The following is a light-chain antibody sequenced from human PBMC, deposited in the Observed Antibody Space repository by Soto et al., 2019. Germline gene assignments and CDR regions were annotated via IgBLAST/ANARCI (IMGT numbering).Light chain of an antibody. CDR3: QQYSSSRT. V-gene: IGKV3-20*01. Sequence: EIVMSQSPATLSVSPGERATLSCRASQSVSSNHLAWYQQKPGQAPRLLNYGGSSRATGIPVRFSGSGSETDFTLTITRLEPEDFAMYYCQQYSSSRTFGQGTKVDIK. CDR1: QSVSSNH. CDR2: GGS. J-gene: IGKJ1*01.